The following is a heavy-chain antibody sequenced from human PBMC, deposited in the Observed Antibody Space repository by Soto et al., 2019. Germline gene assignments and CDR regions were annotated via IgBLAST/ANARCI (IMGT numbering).Heavy chain of an antibody. V-gene: IGHV3-66*01. CDR3: ATTGMGLTLYYYYHGMDV. Sequence: EVQLVESGGGLVQPGGSLRLSCAASGFTVSTNYMTWVRQAPGKGLEWVSVMFYGGSTYYAASVMGRFTISRDDSKNTLYLQMNSLRAEDTAVYDCATTGMGLTLYYYYHGMDVWGQGTTVTVSS. CDR1: GFTVSTNY. D-gene: IGHD1-26*01. J-gene: IGHJ6*02. CDR2: MFYGGST.